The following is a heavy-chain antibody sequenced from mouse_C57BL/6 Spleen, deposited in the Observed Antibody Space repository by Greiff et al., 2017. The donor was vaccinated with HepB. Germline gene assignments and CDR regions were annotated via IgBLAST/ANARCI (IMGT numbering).Heavy chain of an antibody. J-gene: IGHJ3*01. V-gene: IGHV1-50*01. CDR2: IDPSDSYT. CDR1: GYTFTSYW. CDR3: ARGYYDHDEGFAY. Sequence: QVQLQQSGAELVKPGASVKLSCKASGYTFTSYWMQWVKQRPGQGLEWIGEIDPSDSYTNYNQKFKGKATFTVATSSSTAYLQLSSLTSEDSAVYYCARGYYDHDEGFAYWGQGTLVTVSA. D-gene: IGHD2-4*01.